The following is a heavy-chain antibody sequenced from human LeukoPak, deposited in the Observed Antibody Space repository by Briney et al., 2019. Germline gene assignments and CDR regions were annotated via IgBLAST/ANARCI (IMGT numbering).Heavy chain of an antibody. D-gene: IGHD6-19*01. Sequence: GGSLRLSCGGSGFTFSNYWMSWVRQAPGKGLEWVANIKQDGSEKYYVESVKGRFTISRDNAKNSLYLQMNSLRAEDTAVYYCARQGYSSGKWGQGTLVTVSS. V-gene: IGHV3-7*01. CDR2: IKQDGSEK. CDR3: ARQGYSSGK. CDR1: GFTFSNYW. J-gene: IGHJ4*02.